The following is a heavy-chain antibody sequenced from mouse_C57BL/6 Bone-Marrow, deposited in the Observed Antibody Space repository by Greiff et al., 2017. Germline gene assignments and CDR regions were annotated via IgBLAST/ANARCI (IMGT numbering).Heavy chain of an antibody. J-gene: IGHJ2*01. V-gene: IGHV1-19*01. Sequence: VQLQQSGPVLVKPGASVKMSCKASGYTFTDYYMNWVKQSHGKSLEWIGVINPYNGGTSSNQKFKGKATLTVDKSSSTAYMERNSLTSEDSAVYYCARERNDGYFFDYWGQGTTLTVSS. CDR2: INPYNGGT. CDR3: ARERNDGYFFDY. D-gene: IGHD2-3*01. CDR1: GYTFTDYY.